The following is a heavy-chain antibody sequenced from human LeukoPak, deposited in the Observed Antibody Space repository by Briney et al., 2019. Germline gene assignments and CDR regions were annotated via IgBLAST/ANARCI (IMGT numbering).Heavy chain of an antibody. J-gene: IGHJ4*02. D-gene: IGHD3-22*01. CDR2: ISVRSNYI. V-gene: IGHV3-21*01. CDR3: VRLRRNSDTSGYYYYYDF. Sequence: GGSLRLSCAASGYTFSSFSITWVRQAPGKGREWCSSISVRSNYIYYADSVRGRFSISRDDARDSLYLQMNSLRAEDTAVYYCVRLRRNSDTSGYYYYYDFWGQGTLVTVSS. CDR1: GYTFSSFS.